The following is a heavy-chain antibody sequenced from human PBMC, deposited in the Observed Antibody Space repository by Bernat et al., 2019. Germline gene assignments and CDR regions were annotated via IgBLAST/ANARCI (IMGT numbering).Heavy chain of an antibody. CDR2: ISYDGSNK. Sequence: QVQLVESGGGVVQPGRSLRLSCAASGFTFSSYAMHWVRQAPGQGLEWVAVISYDGSNKYYADSVKGRFTISRDNSKNTLYLQMNSLRAEDTAVYYCARGEWDTAMVSPDWGQGTLVTVSS. D-gene: IGHD5-18*01. CDR1: GFTFSSYA. V-gene: IGHV3-30-3*01. J-gene: IGHJ4*02. CDR3: ARGEWDTAMVSPD.